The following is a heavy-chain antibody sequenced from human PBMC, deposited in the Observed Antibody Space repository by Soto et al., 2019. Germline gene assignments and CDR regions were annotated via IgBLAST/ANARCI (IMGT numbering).Heavy chain of an antibody. Sequence: QVQLVESGGGVVQPGRSLSLSCAASGFTFSSYGMHWVRQAPGKGLEWVAVISYDGSNKSNANSVKDRFTISRDNSKNTLDLLMNSLSAEDTAVYYCANLIMAATYYYCRYVWGQGTTVTVSS. CDR3: ANLIMAATYYYCRYV. CDR1: GFTFSSYG. D-gene: IGHD1-26*01. J-gene: IGHJ6*02. CDR2: ISYDGSNK. V-gene: IGHV3-30*18.